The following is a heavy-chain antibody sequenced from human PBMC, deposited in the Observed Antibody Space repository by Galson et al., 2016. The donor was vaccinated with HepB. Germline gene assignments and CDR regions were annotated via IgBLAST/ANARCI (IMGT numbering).Heavy chain of an antibody. D-gene: IGHD1-14*01. CDR1: GGTFTNYV. J-gene: IGHJ6*02. V-gene: IGHV1-69*13. CDR3: AREGTHQYYYSLDV. Sequence: SVKVSCKASGGTFTNYVITWVRQAPGQGLEWMGGIIPIYGTSKVAQQFQDRVSITADESTTTVNMELSGLRSGDTAMYYCAREGTHQYYYSLDVWGQGTTVTVSS. CDR2: IIPIYGTS.